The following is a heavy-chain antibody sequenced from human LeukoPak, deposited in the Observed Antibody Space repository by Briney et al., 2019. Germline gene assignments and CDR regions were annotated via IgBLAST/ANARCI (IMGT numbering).Heavy chain of an antibody. CDR1: GYTFITCY. V-gene: IGHV1-46*01. Sequence: ASVQVSFKASGYTFITCYRHWVRQAPGQGLEWMGILDPSDGGTMYAQKFQDRVTMISDPSTSTLYMELSSLRSEDTAVYYCVREFPLSCYFVSWGQGTLVTVSS. CDR2: LDPSDGGT. J-gene: IGHJ4*02. D-gene: IGHD2-21*01. CDR3: VREFPLSCYFVS.